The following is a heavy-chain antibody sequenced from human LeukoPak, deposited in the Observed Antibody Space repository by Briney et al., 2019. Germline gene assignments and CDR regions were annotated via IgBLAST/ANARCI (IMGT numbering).Heavy chain of an antibody. D-gene: IGHD4-11*01. V-gene: IGHV3-7*01. J-gene: IGHJ4*02. CDR3: VRDNSPLDS. CDR1: GFTFSSYS. Sequence: PGGSLRLSCAASGFTFSSYSMNWVRQAPGKGLEWVANIGRDGSAKYYVDSVRGRFTISRDNAKDALYLHMNSLRVNDTAVYYCVRDNSPLDSWGQGTLVTVSS. CDR2: IGRDGSAK.